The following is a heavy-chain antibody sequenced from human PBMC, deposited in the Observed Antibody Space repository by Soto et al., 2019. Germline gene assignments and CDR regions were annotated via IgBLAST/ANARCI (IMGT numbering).Heavy chain of an antibody. D-gene: IGHD3-3*01. CDR1: GGSISSYY. J-gene: IGHJ5*02. V-gene: IGHV4-59*01. CDR3: ARVLFGRGNWFDP. CDR2: IYYSGST. Sequence: SETLSLTCTVSGGSISSYYWSRIRQPPGKGLEWIGYIYYSGSTNYNPSLKSRVTISVDTSKNQFSLKLSSVTAADTAVYYCARVLFGRGNWFDPWGQGTLVTVSS.